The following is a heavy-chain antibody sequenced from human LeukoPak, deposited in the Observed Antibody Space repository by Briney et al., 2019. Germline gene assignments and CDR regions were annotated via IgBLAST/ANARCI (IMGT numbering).Heavy chain of an antibody. CDR2: IFSNDEK. J-gene: IGHJ4*02. D-gene: IGHD1-14*01. V-gene: IGHV2-26*01. CDR1: GFSLSNARMG. Sequence: ESGPTLVNPTETLTLTCTVSGFSLSNARMGVSWIRQPPGKALEWLAHIFSNDEKSYSTSLKSRLTISKDTSKNQVVLTMTNMDPVDTATYYCAHRLRTLPGYFDYWGQGTLVTVSS. CDR3: AHRLRTLPGYFDY.